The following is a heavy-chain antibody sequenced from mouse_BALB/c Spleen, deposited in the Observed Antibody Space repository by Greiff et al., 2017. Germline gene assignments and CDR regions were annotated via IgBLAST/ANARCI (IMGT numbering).Heavy chain of an antibody. J-gene: IGHJ4*01. Sequence: EVKLMESGGGLVQPGGSLRLSCATSGFTFTDYYMSWVRQPPGKALEWLGFIRNKANGYTTEYSASVKGRFTISRDNSQSILYLQMNTLRAEDSATYYCARERYYYAMDYWGQGTSVTVSS. CDR2: IRNKANGYTT. V-gene: IGHV7-3*02. CDR3: ARERYYYAMDY. CDR1: GFTFTDYY.